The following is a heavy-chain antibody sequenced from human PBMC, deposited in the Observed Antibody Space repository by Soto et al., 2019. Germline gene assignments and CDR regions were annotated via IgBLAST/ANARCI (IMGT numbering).Heavy chain of an antibody. Sequence: QVQLVESGGGVVQPGRSLRLSCAASGFTFSSYGMHCVRQAPGKGLAWVAVTWSDGSNKYYADSVKGRVTISRDNSKNPLYLQMNSLRAEDTAVYYCARSVALLRIGWFDPWGQGTLVTVSS. CDR2: TWSDGSNK. J-gene: IGHJ5*02. CDR3: ARSVALLRIGWFDP. V-gene: IGHV3-33*01. D-gene: IGHD2-15*01. CDR1: GFTFSSYG.